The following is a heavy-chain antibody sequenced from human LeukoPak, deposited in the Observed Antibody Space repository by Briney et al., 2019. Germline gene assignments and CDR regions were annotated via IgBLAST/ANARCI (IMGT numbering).Heavy chain of an antibody. CDR2: ISSSSAYI. CDR1: GFSFSSFG. CDR3: ARVGCISTSCYDLDY. J-gene: IGHJ4*02. Sequence: GGSLRLSCAASGFSFSSFGMNWVRQAPGKGLEWVSPISSSSAYIYYADSVKGRFTISRDNAKNSLYLQMNSLRAEDTAVYYCARVGCISTSCYDLDYWGQGTLVTVSS. V-gene: IGHV3-21*01. D-gene: IGHD2-2*01.